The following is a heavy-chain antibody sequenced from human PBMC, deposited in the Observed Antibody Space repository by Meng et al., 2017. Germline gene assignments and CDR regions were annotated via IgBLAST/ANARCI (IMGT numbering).Heavy chain of an antibody. CDR1: GYSISSGYY. D-gene: IGHD1-1*01. V-gene: IGHV4-38-2*02. CDR3: VRDNWNDAFDI. CDR2: IFHSGST. Sequence: SETLSLTCSVSGYSISSGYYWGWIRQPPGKGLEWIGNIFHSGSTYYNPSLKSRVTISVDTSKNQFSLRVSSVTAADTAVYYCVRDNWNDAFDIWGQGTMVTVSS. J-gene: IGHJ3*02.